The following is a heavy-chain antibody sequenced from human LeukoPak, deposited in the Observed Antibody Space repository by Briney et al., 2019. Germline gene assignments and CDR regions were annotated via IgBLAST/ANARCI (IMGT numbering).Heavy chain of an antibody. Sequence: GGSLRLSCVASGFTFSSYSMNWVRQAPGKGLEWISYITSSSSTIYYADSVEGRFTISRDNAKNSLYLQMNSLRDEDTAVYYCARGTSPFDPWGRGTLVTVSS. V-gene: IGHV3-48*02. CDR1: GFTFSSYS. CDR2: ITSSSSTI. J-gene: IGHJ5*02. CDR3: ARGTSPFDP.